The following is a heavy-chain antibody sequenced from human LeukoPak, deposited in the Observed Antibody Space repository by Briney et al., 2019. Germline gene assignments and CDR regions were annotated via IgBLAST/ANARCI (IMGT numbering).Heavy chain of an antibody. V-gene: IGHV1-69*02. CDR1: RGTFSSYT. CDR2: IIPILGIA. D-gene: IGHD2-2*01. CDR3: ASSSDCSSTSCRDY. J-gene: IGHJ4*02. Sequence: SVKVSCKPSRGTFSSYTISWVRQAPGQGLEWMGRIIPILGIANYAQKFQGRVTITADKSTSTAYMELSSLRSEDTAVYYCASSSDCSSTSCRDYWGQGTLVTVSS.